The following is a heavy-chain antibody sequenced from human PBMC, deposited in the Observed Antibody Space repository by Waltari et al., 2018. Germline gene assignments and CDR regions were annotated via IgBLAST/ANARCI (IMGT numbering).Heavy chain of an antibody. V-gene: IGHV3-21*01. D-gene: IGHD3-3*01. J-gene: IGHJ6*02. CDR2: ISSSSSYI. CDR3: ARERNFGVVISYYYYGMDV. CDR1: GFTFSSYS. Sequence: EVQLVESGGGLVKPGGSLRLSCAASGFTFSSYSMNWVRQAPGKGLEWVSSISSSSSYIYYADSVKGRFTISRDNAKNSLYLQMNSLRAEDTAVYYCARERNFGVVISYYYYGMDVWGQGTTVTVSS.